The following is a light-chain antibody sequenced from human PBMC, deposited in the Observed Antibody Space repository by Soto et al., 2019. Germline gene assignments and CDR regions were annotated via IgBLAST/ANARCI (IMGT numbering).Light chain of an antibody. CDR2: EYD. CDR1: SGSIASNY. CDR3: QSYDSRHQGGV. V-gene: IGLV6-57*03. Sequence: FMLTQPHSVSESPGKTVTISCTRSSGSIASNYVQWYQQRPGSAPTTVIFEYDQRPSGIPDRFSGSIDSSSNSASLIISRLKTEDEADYYCQSYDSRHQGGVFGGGTKLTVL. J-gene: IGLJ3*02.